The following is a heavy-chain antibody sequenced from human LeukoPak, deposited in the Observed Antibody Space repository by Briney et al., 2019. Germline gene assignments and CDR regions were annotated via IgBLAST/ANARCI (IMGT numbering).Heavy chain of an antibody. Sequence: SETLSLTCTVSGYSISSGFYWGWIRQPPGKGLECTGSIYHSGSTYYNPSLKSRVTISVDTSKNQFSLNLSSVTAADTAMYYCARAVGTSRNFFDYWGQGTLATVSS. V-gene: IGHV4-38-2*02. CDR3: ARAVGTSRNFFDY. CDR2: IYHSGST. CDR1: GYSISSGFY. D-gene: IGHD4-23*01. J-gene: IGHJ4*02.